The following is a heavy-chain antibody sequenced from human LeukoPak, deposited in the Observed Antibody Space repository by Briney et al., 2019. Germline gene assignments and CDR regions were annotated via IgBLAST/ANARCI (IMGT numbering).Heavy chain of an antibody. V-gene: IGHV1-69*04. CDR2: IIPILGIA. Sequence: GASLKVSCTASGGTFSSYAISWVRQAPGQGLEWMGRIIPILGIANYAQKFQGRVTITADKSTSTAYMELSSLRSEDTAVYYCARDWEYYYDSSGYFDLWGRGTLVTVSS. D-gene: IGHD3-22*01. CDR3: ARDWEYYYDSSGYFDL. J-gene: IGHJ2*01. CDR1: GGTFSSYA.